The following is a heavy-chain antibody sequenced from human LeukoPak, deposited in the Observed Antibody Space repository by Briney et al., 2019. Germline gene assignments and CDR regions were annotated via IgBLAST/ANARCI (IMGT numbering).Heavy chain of an antibody. V-gene: IGHV3-NL1*01. Sequence: PGGSLRLSCAASGFTFSSYGMHWVRQAPGKGLECVSVIYSGGSTYSADSVKGRFAISRDNSKNTLYLQMNSLRAEDTTIHDCARVTLLWVGELLLLNWLDPWDQGTLVTVSS. J-gene: IGHJ5*02. D-gene: IGHD3-10*01. CDR3: ARVTLLWVGELLLLNWLDP. CDR2: IYSGGST. CDR1: GFTFSSYG.